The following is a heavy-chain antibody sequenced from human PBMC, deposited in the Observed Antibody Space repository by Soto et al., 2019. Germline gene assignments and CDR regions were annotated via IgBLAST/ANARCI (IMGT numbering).Heavy chain of an antibody. D-gene: IGHD6-19*01. CDR1: SDSLSSYY. J-gene: IGHJ4*02. CDR3: ARAVGDPLYYLDY. Sequence: QVQLQESGPGLVRPSETLSLTCTVSSDSLSSYYWIWIRQSPGKGLEWIGYTDYSGNTNYNPSLNSRVTISGDTSKNQFSLRLSSVTAADTAVYYCARAVGDPLYYLDYWGQGTLVTVSS. CDR2: TDYSGNT. V-gene: IGHV4-59*08.